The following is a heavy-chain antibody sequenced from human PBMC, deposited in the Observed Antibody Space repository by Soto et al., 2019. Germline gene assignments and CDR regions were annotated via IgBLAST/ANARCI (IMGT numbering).Heavy chain of an antibody. J-gene: IGHJ4*02. CDR1: GLPFTSYG. D-gene: IGHD3-10*01. CDR3: VGGQYYFDY. V-gene: IGHV3-30*03. CDR2: ISYDGSDK. Sequence: QVQLVESGGGVVQPGGSLRLSCAASGLPFTSYGMHWVREGPDKGLEWVAIISYDGSDKYYADSVKGRFTISRDNSKNTLYLQMNSLRPEDTALYYCVGGQYYFDYRGQGTLVIVSS.